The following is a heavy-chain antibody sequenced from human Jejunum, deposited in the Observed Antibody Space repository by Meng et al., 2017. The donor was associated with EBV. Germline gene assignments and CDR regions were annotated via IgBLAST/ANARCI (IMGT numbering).Heavy chain of an antibody. CDR2: ISAYYGST. V-gene: IGHV1-18*01. Sequence: QVQLVQSGPELSELGASVKVSCXTSGYTFTDYGIDWVRQAPGQGLEWVGWISAYYGSTKYAQNLQGRVTLTTDTSTKTAYMEMKSLKSDDTATYYCTIMSHCGDGICYPYDYWGQGTLVTVSS. J-gene: IGHJ4*02. D-gene: IGHD2-15*01. CDR3: TIMSHCGDGICYPYDY. CDR1: GYTFTDYG.